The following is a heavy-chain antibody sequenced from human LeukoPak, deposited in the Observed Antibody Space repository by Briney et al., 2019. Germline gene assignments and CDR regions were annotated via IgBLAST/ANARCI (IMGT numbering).Heavy chain of an antibody. CDR1: GFTFSSYG. D-gene: IGHD4-17*01. V-gene: IGHV3-30*02. CDR3: AKDYGDYQHP. CDR2: IRYDGSNK. Sequence: SGGSLRLSCAASGFTFSSYGMHWVRQAPGKGLEWVAFIRYDGSNKYYADSVKGRFTISRDNSKNTLYLQMNSLRGEDTAVYYCAKDYGDYQHPWGQGTLVTVSS. J-gene: IGHJ5*02.